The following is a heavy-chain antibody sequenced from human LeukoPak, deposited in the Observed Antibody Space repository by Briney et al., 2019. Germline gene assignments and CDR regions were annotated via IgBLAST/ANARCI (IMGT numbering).Heavy chain of an antibody. CDR2: IYYSGST. D-gene: IGHD3-10*01. CDR1: GGSISSSSYY. CDR3: AANSADYNTLGSSYKV. Sequence: SETLSLTCTVSGGSISSSSYYWGWIRQPPGQGLEWIGSIYYSGSTYYNPSLKSPVTISVDTSKNQFSLKLSSVTAADTAVYYCAANSADYNTLGSSYKVWGQGTLVTVSS. V-gene: IGHV4-39*01. J-gene: IGHJ4*02.